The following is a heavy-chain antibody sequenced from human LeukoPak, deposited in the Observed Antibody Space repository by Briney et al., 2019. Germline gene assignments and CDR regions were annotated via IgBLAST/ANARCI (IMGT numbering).Heavy chain of an antibody. Sequence: GGSLRLSCAASGFTFDDYGMSWVRQAPGKGLEWVSGINWDGGSTGYADSVKGRFTISRDNAKNSLYLQMNSLRAEDTALYYCARAGDYYYYMDVWGKGTTVTVSS. J-gene: IGHJ6*03. CDR1: GFTFDDYG. D-gene: IGHD3-10*01. V-gene: IGHV3-20*04. CDR2: INWDGGST. CDR3: ARAGDYYYYMDV.